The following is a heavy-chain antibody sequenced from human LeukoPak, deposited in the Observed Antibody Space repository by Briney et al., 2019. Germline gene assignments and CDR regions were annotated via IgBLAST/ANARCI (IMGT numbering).Heavy chain of an antibody. D-gene: IGHD1-26*01. CDR1: GGTFSSYA. J-gene: IGHJ4*02. Sequence: SLKVSCKASGGTFSSYAISWVRQAPGQGLEWMGRIIPIFGVANYAQTFQGSVTITTDESTSTGYMGLSSLRSEDTAVYYCARAFPQIVNWGQGTLVTVSS. V-gene: IGHV1-69*05. CDR2: IIPIFGVA. CDR3: ARAFPQIVN.